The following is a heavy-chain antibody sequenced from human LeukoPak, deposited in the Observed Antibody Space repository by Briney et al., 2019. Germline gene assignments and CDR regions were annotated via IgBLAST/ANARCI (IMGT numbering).Heavy chain of an antibody. CDR1: GYTFTSYD. Sequence: ASVKVSCKASGYTFTSYDISWVRQATGQGLEWMGWMNPNSGNTGYAQKFQGRVTITRNTSISPAYMELSSLRSEDTAVYYCARAYRSSIAARLSFGYWGQGTLVTVSS. V-gene: IGHV1-8*03. D-gene: IGHD6-6*01. CDR2: MNPNSGNT. CDR3: ARAYRSSIAARLSFGY. J-gene: IGHJ4*02.